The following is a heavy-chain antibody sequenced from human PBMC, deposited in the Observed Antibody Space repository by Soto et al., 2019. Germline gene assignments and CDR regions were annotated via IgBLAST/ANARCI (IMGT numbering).Heavy chain of an antibody. CDR2: IVPMLGTP. CDR1: GGTFDNFI. J-gene: IGHJ6*02. D-gene: IGHD1-26*01. V-gene: IGHV1-69*16. CDR3: ARNGTYSSSLSQYSGMDV. Sequence: PGPQWKVSCKASGGTFDNFIMNWVRQTPGRGLEWMGGIVPMLGTPTYAEKFKGRVTISATGSTSTMYMEVTSLRSEDTAIYYCARNGTYSSSLSQYSGMDVWGQGTTVTVSS.